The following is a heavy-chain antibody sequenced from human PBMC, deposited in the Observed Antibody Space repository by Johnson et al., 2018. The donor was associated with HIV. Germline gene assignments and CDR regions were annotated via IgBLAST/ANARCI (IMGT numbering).Heavy chain of an antibody. Sequence: QVQLVESGGGVVQPGGSLRLSCAASGFPFSTYAMNWVRQAPGKGLEWVALISYDGSNKYHADSVKGRFTISRDNSKNTLYLHMNSLRPEDTAAYYCATIAAHGAAFDIWGQGTVVTVSS. CDR3: ATIAAHGAAFDI. V-gene: IGHV3-30*03. CDR2: ISYDGSNK. J-gene: IGHJ3*02. D-gene: IGHD6-25*01. CDR1: GFPFSTYA.